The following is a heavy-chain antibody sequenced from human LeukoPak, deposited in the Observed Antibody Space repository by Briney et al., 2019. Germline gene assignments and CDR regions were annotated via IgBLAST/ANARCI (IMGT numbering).Heavy chain of an antibody. Sequence: TSETLSLTCTVSGGSISSYYWSWIRQPPGKGLEWIGYIYYSGSTNYNPSLKSRVTISVDTSKNKFSLKLSSVTAADTAVYYCARQAREYFDYWGQGTLVTVSS. CDR2: IYYSGST. V-gene: IGHV4-59*08. J-gene: IGHJ4*02. CDR3: ARQAREYFDY. D-gene: IGHD1-26*01. CDR1: GGSISSYY.